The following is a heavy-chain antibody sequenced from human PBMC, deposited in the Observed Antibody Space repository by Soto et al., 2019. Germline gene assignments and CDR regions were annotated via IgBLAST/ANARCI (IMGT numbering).Heavy chain of an antibody. Sequence: QVQLVESGGGVVQPGRSLRLSCAASGFTFSSYGMHWVRQAPGKGLEWVAVIWYDGSNKYYADSVKGRFTISRDNSKNTLYLQMNSLRAEETAVYYFARDPKQQLGEFHPDFWGPGTLVTVSS. CDR2: IWYDGSNK. J-gene: IGHJ4*02. CDR1: GFTFSSYG. CDR3: ARDPKQQLGEFHPDF. V-gene: IGHV3-33*01. D-gene: IGHD6-13*01.